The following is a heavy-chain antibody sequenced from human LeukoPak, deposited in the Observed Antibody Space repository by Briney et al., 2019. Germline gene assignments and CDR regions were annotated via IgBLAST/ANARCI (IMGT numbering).Heavy chain of an antibody. CDR2: ISYDGSNK. J-gene: IGHJ6*04. Sequence: PGRSLRLSCAASGFTFSSYGMHWVRQAPGKGLEWVAVISYDGSNKYYADSVKGRFTISRDNSKNTLYLQMNSLRAEDTAVYYCAKDLGYSYGYVTYGMDVWGKGTTVTVSS. CDR3: AKDLGYSYGYVTYGMDV. CDR1: GFTFSSYG. D-gene: IGHD5-18*01. V-gene: IGHV3-30*18.